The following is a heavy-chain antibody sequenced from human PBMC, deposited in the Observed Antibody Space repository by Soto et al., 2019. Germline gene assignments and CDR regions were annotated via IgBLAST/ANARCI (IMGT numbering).Heavy chain of an antibody. CDR1: GFTFSSYG. V-gene: IGHV3-30*18. CDR3: AKVPPRNSLWFGVETYYGMDV. J-gene: IGHJ6*02. CDR2: ISYDGSDK. Sequence: HPGGSLRLSCAASGFTFSSYGMHWVRQAPGKGLEWVAVISYDGSDKYYADSVKGRFTISRDNSKNTLYRQMNSLRAEDTAVYYCAKVPPRNSLWFGVETYYGMDVWGQGTTVTVSS. D-gene: IGHD3-10*01.